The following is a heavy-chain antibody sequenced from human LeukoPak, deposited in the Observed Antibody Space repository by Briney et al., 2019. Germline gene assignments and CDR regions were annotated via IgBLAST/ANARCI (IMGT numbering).Heavy chain of an antibody. Sequence: GGSLRLSCAASGFTFSSYSMNWVRQAPGKGLEWVSYISSSSSTIYYADSVKGRFTISRDNSKNTLYLQMNSLRAEDTAVYYCAKDQYGSGSYWYWGQGTLVTVSS. CDR1: GFTFSSYS. J-gene: IGHJ4*02. D-gene: IGHD3-10*01. V-gene: IGHV3-48*01. CDR3: AKDQYGSGSYWY. CDR2: ISSSSSTI.